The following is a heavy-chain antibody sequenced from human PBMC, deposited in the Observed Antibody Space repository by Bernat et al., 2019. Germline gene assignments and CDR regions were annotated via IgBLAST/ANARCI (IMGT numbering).Heavy chain of an antibody. CDR1: GLSVSNAW. D-gene: IGHD1-14*01. V-gene: IGHV3-15*01. CDR2: IKSKSEGGTA. J-gene: IGHJ4*02. CDR3: AAGTS. Sequence: EVQLVESGGGLVKPGESLRLSCAASGLSVSNAWMCWVRQAPGKGLEWVSRIKSKSEGGTADYTEPVKGRFTISRDDSKNTLHLQMNSLNTEDTAVYYCAAGTSWGQGIRVTISS.